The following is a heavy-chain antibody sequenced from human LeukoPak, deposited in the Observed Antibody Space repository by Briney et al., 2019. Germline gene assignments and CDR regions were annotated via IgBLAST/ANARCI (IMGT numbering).Heavy chain of an antibody. V-gene: IGHV4-34*01. Sequence: SETLSLTCAVYGGSFSGYYWSWIRQPPGKGLEWIGEINHSGSTNYNPSLKSRVTISVDRSKNQFSLKLNSVTAADTAVYYCARRPDGFDIWGQGTMVTVSS. CDR3: ARRPDGFDI. J-gene: IGHJ3*02. CDR2: INHSGST. CDR1: GGSFSGYY.